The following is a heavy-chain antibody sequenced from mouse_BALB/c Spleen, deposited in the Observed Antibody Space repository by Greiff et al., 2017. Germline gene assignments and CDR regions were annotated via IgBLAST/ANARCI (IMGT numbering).Heavy chain of an antibody. D-gene: IGHD2-4*01. J-gene: IGHJ3*01. V-gene: IGHV5-9-3*01. CDR3: ARLGDYDWFAC. CDR1: GFTFSSYA. CDR2: ISSGGSYT. Sequence: EVQGVESGGGLVKPGGSLKLSCAASGFTFSSYAMSWVRQTPEKRLEWVATISSGGSYTYYPDSVKGRFTISRDNAKNTLYLQMSSLRSEDTAMYYCARLGDYDWFACWGQGTLVTVSA.